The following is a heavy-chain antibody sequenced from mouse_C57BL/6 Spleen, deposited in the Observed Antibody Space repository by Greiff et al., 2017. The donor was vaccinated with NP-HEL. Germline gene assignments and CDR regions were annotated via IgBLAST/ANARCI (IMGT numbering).Heavy chain of an antibody. CDR2: INPYNGGT. J-gene: IGHJ4*01. CDR1: GYTFTDYY. D-gene: IGHD2-10*02. V-gene: IGHV1-19*01. CDR3: ARGVWSLYYAMDY. Sequence: EVQLQQSGPVLVKPGASVKMSCKASGYTFTDYYMNWVKQSHGKSLEWIGVINPYNGGTSYNQKFKGKAALTVDKSSSTAYMELNSLTSEDSAVYYCARGVWSLYYAMDYWGQGTSVTVSS.